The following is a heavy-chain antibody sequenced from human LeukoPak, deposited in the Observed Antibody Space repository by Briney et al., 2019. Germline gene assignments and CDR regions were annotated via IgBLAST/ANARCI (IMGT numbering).Heavy chain of an antibody. CDR1: GXTFGXYV. CDR3: ARRNYDDHGDPFDY. J-gene: IGHJ4*02. Sequence: SXXXSXXAXGXTFGXYVMSWVRQAPGKGLEWVSDISLSGGSTYYADSVKGRFTISRDSSKNTLYLQLVNLRAEDTAVYYCARRNYDDHGDPFDYWGQGTLVTVSS. CDR2: ISLSGGST. D-gene: IGHD4-17*01. V-gene: IGHV3-23*01.